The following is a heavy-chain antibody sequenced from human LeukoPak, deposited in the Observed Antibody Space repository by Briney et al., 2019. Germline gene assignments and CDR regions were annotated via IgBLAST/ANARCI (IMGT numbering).Heavy chain of an antibody. CDR2: IWYDGRYK. J-gene: IGHJ3*02. CDR1: GFTFSNFG. V-gene: IGHV3-33*01. Sequence: PGRSLRLSCAASGFTFSNFGMHWVRQAPGKGLEWVAVIWYDGRYKYYTDSVKGRFTISRDKSKNTLYVQMNSLRAEDTAVYNCARDLEMATIMDAFDIWGQGTMVTVSS. D-gene: IGHD5-24*01. CDR3: ARDLEMATIMDAFDI.